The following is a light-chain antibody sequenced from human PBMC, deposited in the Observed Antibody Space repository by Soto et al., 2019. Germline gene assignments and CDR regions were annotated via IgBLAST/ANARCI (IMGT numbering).Light chain of an antibody. Sequence: QSVLTQPPSVSGAPGQRITISCTGSSSNIGAGYPIHWYQQLPGTAPRLLIFGNTIRPSGVPARFSGSRSGLAITGLQAEDEADYYCQTYDSSLSGLYVFGTGTKVTVL. CDR3: QTYDSSLSGLYV. CDR2: GNT. V-gene: IGLV1-40*01. CDR1: SSNIGAGYP. J-gene: IGLJ1*01.